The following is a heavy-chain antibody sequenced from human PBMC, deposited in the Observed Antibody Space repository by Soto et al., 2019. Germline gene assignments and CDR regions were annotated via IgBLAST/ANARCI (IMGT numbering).Heavy chain of an antibody. J-gene: IGHJ6*03. CDR1: GYTFTGYY. CDR2: INPNSGGT. Sequence: GASVKVSCKASGYTFTGYYMHWVRQAPGQGLEWMGWINPNSGGTNYAQKFQGWVTMTRDTSISTAYMELSRLRSDDTAVYYCARQGDYFFNYTDVWGKGTTVTVSS. CDR3: ARQGDYFFNYTDV. V-gene: IGHV1-2*04.